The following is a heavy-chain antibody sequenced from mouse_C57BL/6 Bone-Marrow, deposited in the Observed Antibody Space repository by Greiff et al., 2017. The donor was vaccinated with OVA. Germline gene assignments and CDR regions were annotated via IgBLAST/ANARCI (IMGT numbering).Heavy chain of an antibody. V-gene: IGHV1-69*01. Sequence: VQLQQPGAELVMPGASVKLSCKASGYTFTSYWMHWVKQRPGQGLEWIGEIDPSDSYTNYNQKFKGKSTLTVDKSSSTAYMQLSSLTSEDSAVYYCARWGGTEVFDYWGQGTTLTVSS. CDR3: ARWGGTEVFDY. J-gene: IGHJ2*01. CDR1: GYTFTSYW. CDR2: IDPSDSYT. D-gene: IGHD4-1*01.